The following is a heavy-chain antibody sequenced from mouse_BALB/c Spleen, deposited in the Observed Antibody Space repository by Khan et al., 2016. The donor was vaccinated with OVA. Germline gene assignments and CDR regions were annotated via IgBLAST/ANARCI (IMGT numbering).Heavy chain of an antibody. D-gene: IGHD2-4*01. CDR2: ICSDGKT. J-gene: IGHJ4*01. Sequence: QVQLKQSGPGLVAPSQSLSITCTVSGFSLNSNGVHWVRQPPGKGLEWLVVICSDGKTTYNSTIKSSLSTSKDNSNSQVFLKMHSLQTDDTAMYYFGRNTHMSTTVLDYWGQGTSVTVSS. CDR1: GFSLNSNG. V-gene: IGHV2-6*02. CDR3: GRNTHMSTTVLDY.